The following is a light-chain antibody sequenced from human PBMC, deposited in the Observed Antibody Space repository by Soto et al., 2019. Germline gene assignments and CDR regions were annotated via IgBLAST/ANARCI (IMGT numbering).Light chain of an antibody. V-gene: IGLV2-14*01. CDR2: EVT. Sequence: SALTQPASVSGSPGQSIAISCTGSSSDIGIYKYVSWYQQHPGKVPKLIIYEVTNRPSGVSNRFSGSKSGNTASLTISGLQAEDEADYYCSSYTTSSTRVFGPGTKVTV. CDR3: SSYTTSSTRV. CDR1: SSDIGIYKY. J-gene: IGLJ1*01.